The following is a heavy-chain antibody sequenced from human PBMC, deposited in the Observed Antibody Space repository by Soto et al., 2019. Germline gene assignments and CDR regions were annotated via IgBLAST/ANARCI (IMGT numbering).Heavy chain of an antibody. D-gene: IGHD1-26*01. CDR2: IGYDGSDK. V-gene: IGHV3-33*01. J-gene: IGHJ5*01. Sequence: QVQLVDSGGGVVQPGRSLRLSCAASGSTFSRHGMHWVRQAPGKGLEWVALIGYDGSDKYYAESVKGRFTISRDNSKNTLYLQMNSLRAEDTAVYYCARWYSTVSDNSGWYDSWGQGTLVTVSS. CDR3: ARWYSTVSDNSGWYDS. CDR1: GSTFSRHG.